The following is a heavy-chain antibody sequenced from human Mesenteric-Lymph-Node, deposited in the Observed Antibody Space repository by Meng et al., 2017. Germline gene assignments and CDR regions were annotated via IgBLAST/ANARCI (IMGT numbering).Heavy chain of an antibody. V-gene: IGHV3-72*01. CDR2: SGNRANSYTT. D-gene: IGHD5-12*01. J-gene: IGHJ3*02. CDR3: TRGYSRISIYAFDI. CDR1: GFSLSDHY. Sequence: EGQVVEAGGGLVQPGGSLRLSWAGSGFSLSDHYIDWVRQAPGKGLEWVGRSGNRANSYTTEYAASVRGRFTISRDDSKNSLYLQMNSLKTEDTAVYYCTRGYSRISIYAFDIWGQGTMVTVSS.